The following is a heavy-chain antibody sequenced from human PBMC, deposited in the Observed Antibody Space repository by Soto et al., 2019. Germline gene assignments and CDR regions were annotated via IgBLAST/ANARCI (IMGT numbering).Heavy chain of an antibody. Sequence: QVQLVQSGAEVKKPGSSVKVSCKASGGTFSSYAISWVRQAPGQGLEWMGGIIPIFGTANYAQKFQGRVKIRADEATSTVYMELRSLRAEDTAVYYCARSNGDYGLPKWYFDLCGFGTLVSDSS. V-gene: IGHV1-69*01. CDR2: IIPIFGTA. D-gene: IGHD4-17*01. CDR3: ARSNGDYGLPKWYFDL. CDR1: GGTFSSYA. J-gene: IGHJ2*01.